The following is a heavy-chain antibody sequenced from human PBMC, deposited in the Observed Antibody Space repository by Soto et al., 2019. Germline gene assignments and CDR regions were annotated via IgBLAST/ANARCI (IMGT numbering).Heavy chain of an antibody. D-gene: IGHD6-19*01. J-gene: IGHJ3*02. V-gene: IGHV3-23*01. CDR3: TASGGWYNAFDI. CDR2: ISGSGGST. Sequence: EVQLLESGGGLVQPGGSLRLSCAASGFTFSSYAMSWVRQAPGKGLEWVSAISGSGGSTYYADSVKGRFTISRDNSKNTLYLQMNSLRAKDTAVYYCTASGGWYNAFDIWGQGTMVTVSS. CDR1: GFTFSSYA.